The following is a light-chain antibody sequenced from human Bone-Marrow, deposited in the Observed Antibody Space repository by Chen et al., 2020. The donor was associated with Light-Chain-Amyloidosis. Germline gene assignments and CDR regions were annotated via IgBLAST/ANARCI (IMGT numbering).Light chain of an antibody. Sequence: NFMLPQPHSVSYSPGKTVIISCTRSSGSIATNYVQWYQQRPGSPPTTVIYEDDQTPSGFPDRFSGSIDRSSNSASLTISGLKTEDEADYYCQSYQGSSQGVFGGGTKLTVL. CDR3: QSYQGSSQGV. CDR1: SGSIATNY. CDR2: EDD. V-gene: IGLV6-57*01. J-gene: IGLJ3*02.